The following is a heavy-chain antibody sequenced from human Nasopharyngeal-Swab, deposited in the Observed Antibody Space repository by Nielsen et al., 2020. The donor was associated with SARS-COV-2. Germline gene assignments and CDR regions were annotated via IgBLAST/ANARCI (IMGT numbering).Heavy chain of an antibody. J-gene: IGHJ4*02. Sequence: SETLSLTCTVSGGSIRSSSYYWGWIPQPAGKGLEWIGRIYTSGSTNYNPSLKSRVTMSVDTSKNQFSLKLSSVTAADTAVYYCARDGEAIDYWGQGTLVTVSS. CDR1: GGSIRSSSYY. CDR2: IYTSGST. CDR3: ARDGEAIDY. V-gene: IGHV4-61*02. D-gene: IGHD1-26*01.